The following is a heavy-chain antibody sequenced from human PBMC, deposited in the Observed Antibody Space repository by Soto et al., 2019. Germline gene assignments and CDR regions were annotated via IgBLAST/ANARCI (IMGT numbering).Heavy chain of an antibody. D-gene: IGHD3-10*01. CDR1: GDSISTIIYY. Sequence: QLQLQESGPGLVKPSETLALTCTVSGDSISTIIYYWAWIRQPPGKGLEWIGVIDYSGNTYYNPSLKSRLTISVDTSKNQFSLKLSSVTAADTSIYYCARHGKGSGIPFDIWGQGTMVTVSS. CDR2: IDYSGNT. J-gene: IGHJ3*02. V-gene: IGHV4-39*01. CDR3: ARHGKGSGIPFDI.